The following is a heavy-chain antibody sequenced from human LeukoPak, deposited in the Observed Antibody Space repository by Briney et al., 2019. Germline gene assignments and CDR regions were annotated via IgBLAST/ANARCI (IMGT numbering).Heavy chain of an antibody. D-gene: IGHD4-17*01. V-gene: IGHV1-18*01. CDR2: ISAYNGNT. Sequence: ASVKVSCKASGYTFTSYGISWVRQAPGQGLEWMGWISAYNGNTNYAQKLQGRVAMTTDTSTSTAYMELRSLRSDDTAVYYCARCGDYLEYNWFDPWGQGTLVTVSS. CDR1: GYTFTSYG. CDR3: ARCGDYLEYNWFDP. J-gene: IGHJ5*02.